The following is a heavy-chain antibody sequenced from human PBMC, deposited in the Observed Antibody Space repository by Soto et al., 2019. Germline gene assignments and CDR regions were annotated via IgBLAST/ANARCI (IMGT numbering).Heavy chain of an antibody. D-gene: IGHD1-1*01. Sequence: SETLSLTCTVSGASVSSGAYYWGWVRQRPGRGLEWIGYIYESGYTYYNTSLKSRLTISLDRSNNQFSLGLTSVTAADTAVYYCARDLWVEPELYYYGMDVWGQGTTVTVSS. J-gene: IGHJ6*02. CDR3: ARDLWVEPELYYYGMDV. CDR2: IYESGYT. CDR1: GASVSSGAYY. V-gene: IGHV4-31*03.